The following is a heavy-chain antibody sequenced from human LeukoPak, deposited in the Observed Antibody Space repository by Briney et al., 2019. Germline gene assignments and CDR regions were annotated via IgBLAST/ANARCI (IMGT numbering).Heavy chain of an antibody. CDR2: INPSGGST. D-gene: IGHD3-22*01. V-gene: IGHV1-46*01. CDR1: GYTFTTYY. CDR3: ATEGYYDSSGYYTDY. J-gene: IGHJ4*02. Sequence: ASVKVSCKASGYTFTTYYMHWVREAPGQGLEWMGIINPSGGSTRYAQKFQGRVTMTRDKSTSTVYMELSSLRSEDTAVYYCATEGYYDSSGYYTDYWGQGTLVTVSS.